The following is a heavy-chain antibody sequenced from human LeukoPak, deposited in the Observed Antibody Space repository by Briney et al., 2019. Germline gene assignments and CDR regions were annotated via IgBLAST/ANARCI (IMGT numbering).Heavy chain of an antibody. D-gene: IGHD3-22*01. CDR1: GGSISSYY. J-gene: IGHJ4*02. V-gene: IGHV4-4*07. Sequence: KASETLSLTCTVSGGSISSYYWSWIRQPAGKGLEWIGRIYTSGSTNYNPSLKSRVTISVDTSKNQFSLKLSSVTAADTAVYYCARDRAYYDSSGYSHDYWGQGTLVTVSS. CDR3: ARDRAYYDSSGYSHDY. CDR2: IYTSGST.